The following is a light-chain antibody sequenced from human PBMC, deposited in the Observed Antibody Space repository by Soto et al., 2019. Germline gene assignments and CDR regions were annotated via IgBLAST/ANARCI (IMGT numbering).Light chain of an antibody. Sequence: EIVLTQSPATLSSFPGDRVTLSCRASQYINTRLAWYQHRPGQAPRLLIYQTSIRAAGIPARFSGSGSGTDFTLTISSLEPEDFAVYYCQQRSNWPGFTFGPGTKVDIK. V-gene: IGKV3-11*01. J-gene: IGKJ3*01. CDR3: QQRSNWPGFT. CDR2: QTS. CDR1: QYINTR.